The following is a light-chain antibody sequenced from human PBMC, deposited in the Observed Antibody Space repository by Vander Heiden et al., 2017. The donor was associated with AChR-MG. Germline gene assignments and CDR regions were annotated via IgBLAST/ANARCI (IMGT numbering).Light chain of an antibody. V-gene: IGLV2-14*03. CDR2: DVS. J-gene: IGLJ2*01. CDR1: TSDVGGYNY. Sequence: QSALTQPASVSESPGQSITISCTGTTSDVGGYNYVSWYQQHPGKAPKLMIYDVSDRPAGISNRFSGSKSGNTASLTISGLQAEDEGDYYCSSYTSSSTLLFGGGTKLTVL. CDR3: SSYTSSSTLL.